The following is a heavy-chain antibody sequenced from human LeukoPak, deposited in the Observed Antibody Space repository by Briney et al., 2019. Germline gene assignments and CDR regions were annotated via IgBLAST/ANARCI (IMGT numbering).Heavy chain of an antibody. J-gene: IGHJ6*02. Sequence: GGSLRLSCAASGFTFSSYAMNSVRQAPGKGLEWVSAISGRGRSTHYADSVKGRFTISRGNSKNTVYVQMNSLRAEDTAVYYSARSGSDCYFPYGMDVWGQATTVTVS. CDR2: ISGRGRST. D-gene: IGHD2-21*02. CDR3: ARSGSDCYFPYGMDV. CDR1: GFTFSSYA. V-gene: IGHV3-23*01.